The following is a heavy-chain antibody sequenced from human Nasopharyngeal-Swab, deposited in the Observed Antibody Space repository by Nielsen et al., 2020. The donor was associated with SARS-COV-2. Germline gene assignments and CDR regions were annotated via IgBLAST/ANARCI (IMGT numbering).Heavy chain of an antibody. D-gene: IGHD4-11*01. V-gene: IGHV4-59*01. J-gene: IGHJ6*02. Sequence: SETLSLTCTVSGGSINNAYWSWIRQPPGKGLEWIGYIYYSGSTNYNPSLKSRVTISVDTSKNQFSLKLSSVTAADTAVYYCARAGGFSNYPYYYGMDVWGQGTTVTVSS. CDR3: ARAGGFSNYPYYYGMDV. CDR1: GGSINNAY. CDR2: IYYSGST.